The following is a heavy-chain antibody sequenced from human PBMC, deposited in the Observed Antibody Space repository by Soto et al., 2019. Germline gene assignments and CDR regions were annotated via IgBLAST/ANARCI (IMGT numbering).Heavy chain of an antibody. D-gene: IGHD7-27*01. Sequence: QVRLLQSGTEVKQPGASLRVSCKASGYTFSSYYIHWVRQAPGQGLEWMGIINPRGGDTSYAQRFQGRVTMTRDTSTSTVYMELSSLTSDDTAMYYCARALTEFDDGGQGTLVTVSS. J-gene: IGHJ4*02. CDR1: GYTFSSYY. V-gene: IGHV1-46*01. CDR2: INPRGGDT. CDR3: ARALTEFDD.